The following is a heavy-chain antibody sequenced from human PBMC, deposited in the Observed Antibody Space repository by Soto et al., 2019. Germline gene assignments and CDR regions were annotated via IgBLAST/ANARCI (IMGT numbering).Heavy chain of an antibody. CDR2: IYSSGRT. J-gene: IGHJ2*01. CDR3: ARDFDVNTALDYWYFDL. V-gene: IGHV4-4*07. CDR1: GGSTSGNY. D-gene: IGHD5-18*01. Sequence: QVQLQESGPGPVKASETLSLTCTLSGGSTSGNYWSWIRQPAGKGLEWFGRIYSSGRTNYNPSLKRRVTMSVSTNHFSLKLNSVTAADTAVYYCARDFDVNTALDYWYFDLWGRGTLVTVSS.